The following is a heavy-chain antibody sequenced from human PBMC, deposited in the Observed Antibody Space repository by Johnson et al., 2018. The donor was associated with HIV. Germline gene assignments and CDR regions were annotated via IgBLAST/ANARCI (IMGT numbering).Heavy chain of an antibody. D-gene: IGHD6-13*01. CDR1: RFTVSSNY. V-gene: IGHV3-66*01. CDR2: IYSGGNT. CDR3: ARSGGYPNAFDS. J-gene: IGHJ3*02. Sequence: VQLVESGGGLVQPGVSLRLSCAASRFTVSSNYMTWVRQAPGKGLEWVSVIYSGGNTYYADSVKGRFTISRDNSKNSLFLQMNSLRVEDTAVYYCARSGGYPNAFDSWGQGTMVTVSS.